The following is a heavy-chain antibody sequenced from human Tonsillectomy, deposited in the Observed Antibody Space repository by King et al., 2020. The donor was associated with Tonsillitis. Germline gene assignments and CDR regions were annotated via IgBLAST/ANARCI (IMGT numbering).Heavy chain of an antibody. Sequence: QLQESGPGLVKPSQTLSLTCTVSGGFISSGGYYWSWIRQHPGKGLEWIGYIYYSGSTYYNPSLKSRVTISVDTSKNQFSLKLSSVTAADTAVYYCARKGGDYYGSGSYFDYWGQGTLVTVSS. J-gene: IGHJ4*02. D-gene: IGHD3-10*01. CDR2: IYYSGST. V-gene: IGHV4-31*03. CDR3: ARKGGDYYGSGSYFDY. CDR1: GGFISSGGYY.